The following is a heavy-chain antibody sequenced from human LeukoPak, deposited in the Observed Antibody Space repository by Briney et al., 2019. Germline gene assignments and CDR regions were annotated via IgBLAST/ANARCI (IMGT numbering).Heavy chain of an antibody. CDR2: NIPIFGTA. Sequence: SVNVSCKASGRTFSSYPISWARQAPGQGLEWMGRNIPIFGTAHYAQKFQGRVTITADKSTSTAYMELSSLRSEDTAVYYCARGEGDMIVAFDIWGQGTMVTVSS. V-gene: IGHV1-69*06. CDR1: GRTFSSYP. J-gene: IGHJ3*02. D-gene: IGHD3-22*01. CDR3: ARGEGDMIVAFDI.